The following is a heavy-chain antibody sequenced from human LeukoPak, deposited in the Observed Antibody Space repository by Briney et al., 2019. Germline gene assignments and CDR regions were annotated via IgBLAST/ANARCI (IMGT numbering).Heavy chain of an antibody. J-gene: IGHJ5*02. CDR2: MNPKSGNT. V-gene: IGHV1-8*01. Sequence: ASVKVSCKAPGYTFTSYDISWVRQATGQGLEWMGWMNPKSGNTGYAQKFQGRVTMTRNTAISTAYMELSSLTSEDTAVYYCARVSPDSDPWGQGTLVTVSS. D-gene: IGHD2/OR15-2a*01. CDR1: GYTFTSYD. CDR3: ARVSPDSDP.